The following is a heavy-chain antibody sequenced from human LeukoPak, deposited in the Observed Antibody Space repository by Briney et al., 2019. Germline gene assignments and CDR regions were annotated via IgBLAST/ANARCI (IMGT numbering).Heavy chain of an antibody. J-gene: IGHJ6*03. CDR3: ARGKIESRRACYYHYMDV. CDR2: INYSVST. D-gene: IGHD3-10*01. Sequence: SETLSLTCTVSGGSISSSYWTWIPQPPGKALEWIGYINYSVSTNYNPSLKSRVTISVDTSKNQFSLELSSVTAADTAVYYCARGKIESRRACYYHYMDVWGKGTTVTVSS. V-gene: IGHV4-59*01. CDR1: GGSISSSY.